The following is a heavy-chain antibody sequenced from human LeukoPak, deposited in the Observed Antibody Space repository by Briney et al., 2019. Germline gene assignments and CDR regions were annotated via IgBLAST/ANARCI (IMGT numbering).Heavy chain of an antibody. Sequence: SETLSLTCNVSGGSINNYYWSWLRQPPGKGLEWIGYIYFTGGTHYNPSLKSRVTMSIDTSKNQFPLKLNSVTAADTAFYYCARGGGLFDYWGQGSLVTVSS. J-gene: IGHJ4*02. CDR2: IYFTGGT. CDR1: GGSINNYY. V-gene: IGHV4-59*01. D-gene: IGHD3-10*01. CDR3: ARGGGLFDY.